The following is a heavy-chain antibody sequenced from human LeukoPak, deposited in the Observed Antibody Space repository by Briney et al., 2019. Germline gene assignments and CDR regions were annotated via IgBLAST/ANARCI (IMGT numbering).Heavy chain of an antibody. CDR2: INPNRGGT. D-gene: IGHD3-10*01. V-gene: IGHV1-2*02. Sequence: SVKVACMACGYTFTGYYMHWVRQAPGQRPEGMGGINPNRGGTNYAQKFQPRVTMTRATAISTAYMELCRLRSDDTAVYCCARDTESPSSGLVGYWGQGTLVTVSS. CDR1: GYTFTGYY. J-gene: IGHJ4*02. CDR3: ARDTESPSSGLVGY.